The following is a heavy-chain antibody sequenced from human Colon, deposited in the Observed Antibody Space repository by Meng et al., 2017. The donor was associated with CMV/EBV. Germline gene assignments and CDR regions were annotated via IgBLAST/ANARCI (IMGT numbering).Heavy chain of an antibody. CDR3: ARDRDFWRGQHGEFEH. CDR2: IGLNGNTK. D-gene: IGHD3-3*01. Sequence: LSFCDYGMSWVGKVRGKGLEWVSGIGLNGNTKGYADSVRVRFIISRYDAQNSLYLNMSSLTVDDTALYYCARDRDFWRGQHGEFEHWGQGTLVTVSS. CDR1: LSFCDYG. J-gene: IGHJ4*02. V-gene: IGHV3-20*03.